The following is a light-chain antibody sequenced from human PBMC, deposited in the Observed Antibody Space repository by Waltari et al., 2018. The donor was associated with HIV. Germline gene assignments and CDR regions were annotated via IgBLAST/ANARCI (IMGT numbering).Light chain of an antibody. CDR3: QSYDSSLSGSYV. V-gene: IGLV1-40*01. CDR2: GNS. Sequence: QSVLTPPPSVSGAPGQRVTLSCTGSSSTIGAGYAVHWYQPLPGTAPKLLIYGNSNRPSGVPDRFSGSKSGTSASLAITGLQAEDEADYYCQSYDSSLSGSYVFGTGTKVTVL. CDR1: SSTIGAGYA. J-gene: IGLJ1*01.